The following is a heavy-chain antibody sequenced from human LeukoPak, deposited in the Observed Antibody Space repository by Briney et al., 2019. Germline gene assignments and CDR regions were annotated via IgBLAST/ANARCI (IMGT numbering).Heavy chain of an antibody. J-gene: IGHJ4*02. CDR3: ARDGGSGWCFDY. CDR2: ISNDGTKK. Sequence: GGSLRLSCAASRFTFSTYAIHWVRRAPGRGLEWVAVISNDGTKKYYGDSVKGRFTISRDNSKNSLYLQMNSLRAEDTAVYYCARDGGSGWCFDYWGQGTLVTVSS. D-gene: IGHD6-19*01. CDR1: RFTFSTYA. V-gene: IGHV3-30-3*01.